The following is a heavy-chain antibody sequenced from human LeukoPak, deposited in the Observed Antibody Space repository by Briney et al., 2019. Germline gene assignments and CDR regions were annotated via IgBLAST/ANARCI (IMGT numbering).Heavy chain of an antibody. Sequence: ASVKVSCKASGYTFSNFGINWVRQAPGQGLEWMGWISAYNGNTNYAQKLQGRVTMTTDTSTSTAYMELRSLRSDDTAVYYCATADPRLYTIRYFEYWGQGTLVTVSS. V-gene: IGHV1-18*01. CDR2: ISAYNGNT. CDR3: ATADPRLYTIRYFEY. CDR1: GYTFSNFG. D-gene: IGHD3-9*01. J-gene: IGHJ4*02.